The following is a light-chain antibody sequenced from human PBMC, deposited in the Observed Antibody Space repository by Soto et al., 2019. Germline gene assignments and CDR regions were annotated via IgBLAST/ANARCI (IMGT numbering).Light chain of an antibody. Sequence: DIQMTQSPSSLSASVEDRVIITCRASQSISNHLNWYQQKPGKAPKLLIFAASSLQSGVHSRFSGSRSGPDFTLTISSLQPEDFATYYCQQRYSSPPTFGQGTKVEIK. CDR3: QQRYSSPPT. V-gene: IGKV1-39*01. J-gene: IGKJ1*01. CDR2: AAS. CDR1: QSISNH.